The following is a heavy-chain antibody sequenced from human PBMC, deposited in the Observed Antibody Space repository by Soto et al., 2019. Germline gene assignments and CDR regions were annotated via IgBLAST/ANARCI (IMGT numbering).Heavy chain of an antibody. J-gene: IGHJ3*02. V-gene: IGHV1-46*01. Sequence: VASVKVSCKASGYTFTSYYMHWVLQAPGQGLEWMGIINPSGGSTRYAQKFQGRVTMTRDTSTSTVYMELSSLRSEDTAVYYCASLFNFWSFEDDDAMGEGDAFDIWGQGTM. D-gene: IGHD3-3*01. CDR1: GYTFTSYY. CDR3: ASLFNFWSFEDDDAMGEGDAFDI. CDR2: INPSGGST.